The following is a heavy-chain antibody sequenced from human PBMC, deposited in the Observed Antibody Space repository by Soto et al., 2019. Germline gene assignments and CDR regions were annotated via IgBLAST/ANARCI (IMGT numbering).Heavy chain of an antibody. V-gene: IGHV4-59*01. D-gene: IGHD4-17*01. J-gene: IGHJ4*01. Sequence: NPSETLSLTCTVSGGSISSYYWSWIRQPPGKGLEWIGYIYYSGSTNYNPSLKSRVTISVDTSKNQFSLKLSSVTAADTAVYSCARVSRSTGTLLFDYGGDGPLVPVSS. CDR1: GGSISSYY. CDR3: ARVSRSTGTLLFDY. CDR2: IYYSGST.